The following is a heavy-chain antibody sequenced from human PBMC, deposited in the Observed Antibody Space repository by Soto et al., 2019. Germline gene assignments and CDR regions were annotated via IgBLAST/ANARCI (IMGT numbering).Heavy chain of an antibody. CDR3: ARTNYYDSSGYYY. D-gene: IGHD3-22*01. Sequence: ETLSLTCAVYGGSFSGYYWSWIRQPPGKGLEWIGEINHSGSTNHNPSLKSRVTISVDTSKNQFSLKLSSVTAADTAVYYCARTNYYDSSGYYYWGQGTLVTVSS. CDR1: GGSFSGYY. J-gene: IGHJ4*02. V-gene: IGHV4-34*01. CDR2: INHSGST.